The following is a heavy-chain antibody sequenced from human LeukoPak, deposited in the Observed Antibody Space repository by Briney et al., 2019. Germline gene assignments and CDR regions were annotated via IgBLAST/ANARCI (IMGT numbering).Heavy chain of an antibody. V-gene: IGHV4-61*02. J-gene: IGHJ6*03. CDR1: GGSISSGSYY. Sequence: PSETLSLTCTVSGGSISSGSYYWSWIRQPAGKGPEWIGRIYTSGSTNYNPSLKSRVTISVDTSKNQFSLKLSSVTAADTAVYYCARAQFRGELLGYYYYYMDVWGKGTTVTVSS. CDR3: ARAQFRGELLGYYYYYMDV. D-gene: IGHD3-16*01. CDR2: IYTSGST.